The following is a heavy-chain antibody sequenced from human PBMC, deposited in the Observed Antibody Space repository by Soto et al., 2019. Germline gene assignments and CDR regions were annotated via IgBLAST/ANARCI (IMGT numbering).Heavy chain of an antibody. CDR1: GFSFNDYA. J-gene: IGHJ5*02. D-gene: IGHD2-21*01. CDR3: AKAFCGAATCLPCES. Sequence: EVHLVQSGGGWVQPGESLSLSCVASGFSFNDYAMHWVRQTPGKGMEWVAAISNRGSSAYYADSVRGRFTISRDKSTMHTRRVEDTAVYCCAKAFCGAATCLPCESWGQGTPVAVSP. CDR2: ISNRGSSA. V-gene: IGHV3-23*04.